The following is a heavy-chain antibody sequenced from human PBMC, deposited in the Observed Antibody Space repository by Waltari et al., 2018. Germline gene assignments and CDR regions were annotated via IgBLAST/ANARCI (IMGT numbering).Heavy chain of an antibody. D-gene: IGHD6-19*01. CDR2: IYGGSGST. V-gene: IGHV4-59*12. CDR1: GSSISSKY. Sequence: QVQLQESGPGLVKSSETLSLTCAVSGSSISSKYWSWIRQSPGKGLEWIGYIYGGSGSTSYNPSLKSRVTISTDTSKNQFSLKLSSVTAADTAVYYCARRGGGGWHFDYWGQGVLVTVSS. CDR3: ARRGGGGWHFDY. J-gene: IGHJ4*02.